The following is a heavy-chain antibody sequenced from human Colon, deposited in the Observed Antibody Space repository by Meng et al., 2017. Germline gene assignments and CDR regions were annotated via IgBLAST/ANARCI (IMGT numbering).Heavy chain of an antibody. D-gene: IGHD2-15*01. CDR3: ARLQRYCSGGSCYFKGPFDY. CDR1: GGSFSGYY. J-gene: IGHJ4*02. V-gene: IGHV4-34*01. Sequence: SETLSLTCAVYGGSFSGYYWSWIRQPPGKGLEWIGEINHSGSTNYNPSLKSRVTISVDTSKNQFSLKLSSVTAADTAVYYCARLQRYCSGGSCYFKGPFDYWGQGTLVTGSS. CDR2: INHSGST.